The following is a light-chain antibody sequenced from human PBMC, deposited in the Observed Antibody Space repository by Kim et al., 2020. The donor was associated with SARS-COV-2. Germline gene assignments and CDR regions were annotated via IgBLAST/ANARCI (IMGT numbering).Light chain of an antibody. V-gene: IGKV3-11*01. CDR2: DVS. CDR3: QHHSSWPLT. Sequence: LSPGERATLTGRDSQSIRGYLAWSQQKPGQAPRLLIYDVSNRATGIPARFSGGGSGTDFTLTISSLEPEDFALYYCQHHSSWPLTFGGGTKVDIK. CDR1: QSIRGY. J-gene: IGKJ4*01.